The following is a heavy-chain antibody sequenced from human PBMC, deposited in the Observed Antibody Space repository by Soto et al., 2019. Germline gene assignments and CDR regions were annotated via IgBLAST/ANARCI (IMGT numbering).Heavy chain of an antibody. D-gene: IGHD2-2*02. CDR3: AREYTAWPLAYGLDV. Sequence: GGSLRLSCVGSGFTFSTYSINWVRQAPGKGLEWVSSIGSRSDIYYADSVKGRFTISRDNAENSVSLQMNSLRAEDTAVYYCAREYTAWPLAYGLDVWGQGTTVTVSS. CDR2: IGSRSDI. V-gene: IGHV3-21*01. J-gene: IGHJ6*02. CDR1: GFTFSTYS.